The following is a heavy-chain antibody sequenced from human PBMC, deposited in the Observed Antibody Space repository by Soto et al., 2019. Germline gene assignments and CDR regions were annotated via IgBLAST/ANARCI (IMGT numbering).Heavy chain of an antibody. J-gene: IGHJ5*02. CDR1: GVSMINSY. Sequence: SETLSLTCSVSGVSMINSYWTWIRHAAGKGLEWIGRISTSGNTNYNPSLNSRLTMSVDTSKNQVSLKLTSVTAADMAVYYCARGGGVPALGDPWGQGTLVTVSS. CDR2: ISTSGNT. D-gene: IGHD3-16*01. V-gene: IGHV4-4*07. CDR3: ARGGGVPALGDP.